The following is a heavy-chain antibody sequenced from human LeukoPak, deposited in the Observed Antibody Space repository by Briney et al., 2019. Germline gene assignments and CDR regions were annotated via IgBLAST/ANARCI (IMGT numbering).Heavy chain of an antibody. CDR3: ARVVQSTDSSGFYLPEYFQH. CDR2: IYYSGST. D-gene: IGHD3-22*01. Sequence: SETLSLTCTVSGGSISSNGFYWGWIRQPPGKGLEWIGTIYYSGSTYYNPSLKSRVTISVDTSKNQFSLRLRSVTAADTAVYYCARVVQSTDSSGFYLPEYFQHWGQGTLVTVSS. J-gene: IGHJ1*01. V-gene: IGHV4-39*07. CDR1: GGSISSNGFY.